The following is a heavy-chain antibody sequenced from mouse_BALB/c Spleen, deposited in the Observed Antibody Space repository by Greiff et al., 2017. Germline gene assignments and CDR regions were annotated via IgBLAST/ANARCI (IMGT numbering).Heavy chain of an antibody. CDR3: ARGTRYYAMDY. CDR2: IYPGNVNT. D-gene: IGHD2-14*01. Sequence: VQLQQSGPELVKPGASVRISCKASGYTFTSYYIHWVKQRPGQGLEWIGWIYPGNVNTKYNEKFKGKATLTADKSSSTAYMQLSSLTSEDSAVYFCARGTRYYAMDYWGQGTSVTVSS. J-gene: IGHJ4*01. V-gene: IGHV1S56*01. CDR1: GYTFTSYY.